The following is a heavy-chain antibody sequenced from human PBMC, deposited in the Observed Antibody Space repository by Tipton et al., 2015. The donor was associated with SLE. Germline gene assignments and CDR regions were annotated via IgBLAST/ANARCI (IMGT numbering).Heavy chain of an antibody. D-gene: IGHD4-11*01. CDR1: GFTFSSYS. J-gene: IGHJ3*02. CDR2: ISSSSSYI. V-gene: IGHV3-21*01. Sequence: GSLRLSCAASGFTFSSYSMNWVRQAPGKGLEWASSISSSSSYIYYADSVKGRFTISRDNAKNSLYLQMNSLRAEDTAVYYCARDYGGTTVTTDDAFDIWGQGTMVTVSS. CDR3: ARDYGGTTVTTDDAFDI.